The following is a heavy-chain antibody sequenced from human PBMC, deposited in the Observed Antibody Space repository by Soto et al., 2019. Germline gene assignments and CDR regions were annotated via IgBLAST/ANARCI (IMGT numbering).Heavy chain of an antibody. CDR3: ATGRRAGQGFYGDYVVDY. CDR1: GYTLTELS. Sequence: ASVKVSCKVSGYTLTELSMHWVRQAPGKGLEWMGGFDPEDGETIYAQKFQGRVTMTEDTSTDTAYMELSSLRSEDTAVYYCATGRRAGQGFYGDYVVDYWGQGTLVTVSS. V-gene: IGHV1-24*01. CDR2: FDPEDGET. J-gene: IGHJ4*02. D-gene: IGHD4-17*01.